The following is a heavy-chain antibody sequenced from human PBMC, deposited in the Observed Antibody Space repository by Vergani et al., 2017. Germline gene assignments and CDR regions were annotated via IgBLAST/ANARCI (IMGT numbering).Heavy chain of an antibody. CDR2: IYPGDSDT. CDR1: EHSFTNYW. V-gene: IGHV5-51*03. Sequence: EVQLVQSGAEVKKPGESLKISCKISEHSFTNYWIGWVRQMPGKGLEWMGIIYPGDSDTRYSPSFQGQVTISADKSISTAYLQWSSLKASDTAMYYCARGVVVVPAAPPGWFDPWGQGTLVTVSS. D-gene: IGHD2-2*01. CDR3: ARGVVVVPAAPPGWFDP. J-gene: IGHJ5*02.